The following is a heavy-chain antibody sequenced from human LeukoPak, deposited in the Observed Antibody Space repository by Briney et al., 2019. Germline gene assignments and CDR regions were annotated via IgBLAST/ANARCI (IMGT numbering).Heavy chain of an antibody. D-gene: IGHD2-15*01. V-gene: IGHV5-51*01. Sequence: GESLRISCKGSGYSFTSYWIGWVRQMPGKGLEWMGIIYPGDSDTRYSPSFQGQVTISADKSISTAYLQWSSLKASDTAMYYCARHRRGSLGCSGGSCYYYYYMDVWGKGTTVTISS. CDR3: ARHRRGSLGCSGGSCYYYYYMDV. J-gene: IGHJ6*03. CDR1: GYSFTSYW. CDR2: IYPGDSDT.